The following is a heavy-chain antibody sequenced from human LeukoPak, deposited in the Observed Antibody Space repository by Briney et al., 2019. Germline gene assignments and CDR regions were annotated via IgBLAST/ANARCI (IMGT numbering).Heavy chain of an antibody. Sequence: ASVRVSCKVSGYTLTELSMHWVRQAPGKGLEWMGGFDPEDGETIYAQKFQGRVTMTRDTSTSTVYMELSSLRSEDTAVYYCARVSVGVVPEVWGQGTLVTVSS. J-gene: IGHJ4*02. V-gene: IGHV1-24*01. D-gene: IGHD3-3*01. CDR3: ARVSVGVVPEV. CDR2: FDPEDGET. CDR1: GYTLTELS.